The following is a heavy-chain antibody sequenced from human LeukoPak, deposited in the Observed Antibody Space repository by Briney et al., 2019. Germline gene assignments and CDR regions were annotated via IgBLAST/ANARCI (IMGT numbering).Heavy chain of an antibody. CDR1: GGSISSSSYY. Sequence: PSETLSLTCTVSGGSISSSSYYWGWIRQPPGKGLEWIGSIYYSGSTYYNPSLKSRVTISVDTSKNQFSLKLSSVTAADTAVYYCARQMWDPDAFDIWGQGTMVTVPS. D-gene: IGHD1-26*01. V-gene: IGHV4-39*01. CDR3: ARQMWDPDAFDI. J-gene: IGHJ3*02. CDR2: IYYSGST.